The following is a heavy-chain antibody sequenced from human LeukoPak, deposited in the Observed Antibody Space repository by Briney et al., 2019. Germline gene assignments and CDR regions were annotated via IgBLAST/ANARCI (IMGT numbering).Heavy chain of an antibody. CDR3: ARDDSPEGQQEYYFDY. CDR1: GGSISSGTYY. Sequence: NASQTLSLTCTVSGGSISSGTYYWSWIRQPAGKGLEWLGRIYTSGSTNYNPSLKSRVTISVDTSKNQFSLKLSSVTAADTAVYYCARDDSPEGQQEYYFDYWGQGTLVTVSS. CDR2: IYTSGST. J-gene: IGHJ4*02. D-gene: IGHD2-15*01. V-gene: IGHV4-61*02.